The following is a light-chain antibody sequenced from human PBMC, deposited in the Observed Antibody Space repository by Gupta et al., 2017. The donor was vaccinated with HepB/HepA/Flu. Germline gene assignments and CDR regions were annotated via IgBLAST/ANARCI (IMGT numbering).Light chain of an antibody. J-gene: IGKJ1*01. CDR2: AAS. CDR1: QSISSY. CDR3: QQSDSTLRT. Sequence: DIQMTQSPSSLSASVGDRVTITCRASQSISSYLNWYQQKPGKAPKLLIYAASRLQSGVPSRFSGSGSGTDFTLTISRRQPEDFATYYCQQSDSTLRTFGQGTKVEIK. V-gene: IGKV1-39*01.